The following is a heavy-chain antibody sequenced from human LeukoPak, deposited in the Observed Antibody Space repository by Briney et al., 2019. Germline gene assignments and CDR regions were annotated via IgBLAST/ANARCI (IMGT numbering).Heavy chain of an antibody. CDR3: AKDHGLWGFDY. Sequence: GGSLRLSCAASGFTFSSYAMSWVRQAPGKGLEWVSAISGIGGSTYYADSVKGRFTISRDNSKNTLYLQMNSLRAEHTAVYYCAKDHGLWGFDYWGQGTLVTVSS. D-gene: IGHD7-27*01. CDR1: GFTFSSYA. V-gene: IGHV3-23*01. CDR2: ISGIGGST. J-gene: IGHJ4*02.